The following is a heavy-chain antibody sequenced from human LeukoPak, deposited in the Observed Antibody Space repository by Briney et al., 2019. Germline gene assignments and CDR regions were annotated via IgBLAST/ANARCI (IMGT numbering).Heavy chain of an antibody. V-gene: IGHV4-30-2*01. D-gene: IGHD3-22*01. CDR1: GGSISSGGYS. CDR2: IYHSGGT. CDR3: AGEEYYYDSSGYYKYGWFDP. Sequence: SQTLSLTCAVSGGSISSGGYSWSWIRQPPGKGLEWIGYIYHSGGTYYNPSLKSRVTISVDRSKNQFSLKLSSVTAADTAVYYCAGEEYYYDSSGYYKYGWFDPWGQGTLVTVSS. J-gene: IGHJ5*02.